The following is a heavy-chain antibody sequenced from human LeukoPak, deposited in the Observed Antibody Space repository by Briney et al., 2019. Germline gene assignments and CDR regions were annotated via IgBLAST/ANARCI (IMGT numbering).Heavy chain of an antibody. Sequence: PSETLSLTCTVSGGSISSGGYYWSWIRQHPGKGLEWIGYIYYSGSTYYNPSLKSRVTISVDTSKNQFSLKLSSVTAADTAVYYCARRAEYDFWSGYTIPPSYFDYWGQGTLVTVSS. D-gene: IGHD3-3*01. CDR2: IYYSGST. CDR3: ARRAEYDFWSGYTIPPSYFDY. V-gene: IGHV4-31*03. J-gene: IGHJ4*02. CDR1: GGSISSGGYY.